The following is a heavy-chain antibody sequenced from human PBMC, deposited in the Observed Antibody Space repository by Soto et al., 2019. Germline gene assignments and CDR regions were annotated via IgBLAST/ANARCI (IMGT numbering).Heavy chain of an antibody. CDR3: VAGFDY. V-gene: IGHV4-59*08. J-gene: IGHJ4*02. CDR2: IYYSGST. Sequence: QVQLQESGPGLVKPSETLSLTCTVSGGSISSYYWSWIRQPPGKGLEWIGYIYYSGSTNYHPSLKSRVTISVDTSKNQFSLKLSSVTAADTAVYYCVAGFDYWGQGTLVTVSS. D-gene: IGHD6-19*01. CDR1: GGSISSYY.